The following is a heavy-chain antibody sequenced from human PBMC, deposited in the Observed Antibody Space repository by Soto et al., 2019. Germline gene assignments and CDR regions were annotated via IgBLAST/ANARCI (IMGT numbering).Heavy chain of an antibody. J-gene: IGHJ6*02. D-gene: IGHD2-2*01. CDR2: FDPGDGET. CDR3: ATLGYCSSTSCYYYYGMDV. V-gene: IGHV1-24*01. CDR1: GYTLTELS. Sequence: ASVKVSCKVSGYTLTELSMHWVRQAPGKGLEWMGGFDPGDGETIYAQKFQGRVTMTEDTSTDTAYMELSSLRSEDTAVYYCATLGYCSSTSCYYYYGMDVWGQGTTVTVSS.